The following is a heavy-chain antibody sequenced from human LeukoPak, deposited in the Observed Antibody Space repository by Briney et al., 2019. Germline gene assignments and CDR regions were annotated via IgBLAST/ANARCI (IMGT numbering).Heavy chain of an antibody. CDR3: ARGQSYDFWSGSYYYYMDV. CDR1: GYTFTNYD. CDR2: MNPNSGNT. D-gene: IGHD3-3*01. Sequence: ASVKVSCKASGYTFTNYDINWVRQATGQGLEWMGWMNPNSGNTGYAQKSQGRVTITRNTAISTAYMELSSLRSEDTAVYYCARGQSYDFWSGSYYYYMDVWGKGTTVTVSS. V-gene: IGHV1-8*03. J-gene: IGHJ6*03.